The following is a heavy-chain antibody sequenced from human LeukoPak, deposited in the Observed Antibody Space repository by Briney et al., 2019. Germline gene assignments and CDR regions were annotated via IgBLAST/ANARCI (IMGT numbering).Heavy chain of an antibody. CDR3: ARGFPLGVLWFGEPRRFDY. V-gene: IGHV1-8*01. Sequence: ASVKVSCKASGYTFTSYDINWVRQATGQGLEWMGWMNPNSGNTGYAQKFQGRVTMTRNTSISTAYMELSSLRSEDTAVYYCARGFPLGVLWFGEPRRFDYWGQGTLVTVSS. CDR2: MNPNSGNT. CDR1: GYTFTSYD. J-gene: IGHJ4*02. D-gene: IGHD3-10*01.